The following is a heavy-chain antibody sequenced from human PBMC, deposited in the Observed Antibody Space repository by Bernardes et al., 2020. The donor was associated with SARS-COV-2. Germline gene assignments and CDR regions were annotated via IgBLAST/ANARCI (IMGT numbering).Heavy chain of an antibody. J-gene: IGHJ6*02. CDR3: ARRSDSYYGSGSRYGMDV. CDR2: IYPGDSDT. D-gene: IGHD3-10*01. V-gene: IGHV5-51*01. CDR1: GYSFTSYW. Sequence: GESLKISCKGSGYSFTSYWIGWVRQMPGKGLEWMGIIYPGDSDTRYSPSFQGQVTISADKSISTAYLQWSSLKASDTAMYYCARRSDSYYGSGSRYGMDVWGQGTTVTVSS.